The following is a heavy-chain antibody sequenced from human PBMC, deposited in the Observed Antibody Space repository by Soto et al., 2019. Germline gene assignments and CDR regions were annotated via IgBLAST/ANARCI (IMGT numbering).Heavy chain of an antibody. J-gene: IGHJ6*02. CDR1: GYSFTSYW. D-gene: IGHD6-13*01. CDR2: IDPSDSYT. Sequence: PGESLKISCKGSGYSFTSYWISWVRQMPGKGLEWMGRIDPSDSYTNYSPSFQGHVTISADKSISTAYLQWSSLKASDTAMYYCARLPVAAAGTDYYYGMDVWGQGTTVTV. CDR3: ARLPVAAAGTDYYYGMDV. V-gene: IGHV5-10-1*01.